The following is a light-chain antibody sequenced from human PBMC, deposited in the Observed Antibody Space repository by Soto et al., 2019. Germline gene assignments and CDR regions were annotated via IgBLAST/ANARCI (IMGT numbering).Light chain of an antibody. J-gene: IGKJ4*01. CDR3: QQFLNYPLT. CDR2: DAS. CDR1: QGISST. V-gene: IGKV1D-13*01. Sequence: LTQSPSSLSASVGDRVTISCRASQGISSTLVWYQQKPGKAPKLLIYDASTLESGVPSRFSGSGYGTDFTLTISSLQLEDFATYYCQQFLNYPLTFGGGTKVEIK.